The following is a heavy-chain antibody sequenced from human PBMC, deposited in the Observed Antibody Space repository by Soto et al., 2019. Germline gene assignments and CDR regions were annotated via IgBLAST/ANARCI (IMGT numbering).Heavy chain of an antibody. CDR2: ISYDGSNK. D-gene: IGHD1-26*01. CDR1: GFTFSSYA. J-gene: IGHJ4*02. V-gene: IGHV3-30-3*01. Sequence: GGSLRLSCAASGFTFSSYAMHWVRQAPGKGLEWVAVISYDGSNKYYADSVKGRFTISRDNSKNTLYLQMNSLRAEDTDVYYCSSGDKWELYYFDYWGQGTLVTVSS. CDR3: SSGDKWELYYFDY.